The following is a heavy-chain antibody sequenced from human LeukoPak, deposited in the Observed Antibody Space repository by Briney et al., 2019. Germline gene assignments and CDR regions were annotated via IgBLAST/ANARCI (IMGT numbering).Heavy chain of an antibody. D-gene: IGHD6-6*01. CDR2: IIPIFGTA. CDR1: GGTFSSYA. J-gene: IGHJ6*02. CDR3: ATRGNTLRAARPDIAYYGMDV. V-gene: IGHV1-69*13. Sequence: SVKVSCKASGGTFSSYANSWVRQAPGQGLEWMGGIIPIFGTANYAQKFQGRVTITADESTSTAYMELSSLRSEDTAVYYCATRGNTLRAARPDIAYYGMDVWGQGTTVTVSS.